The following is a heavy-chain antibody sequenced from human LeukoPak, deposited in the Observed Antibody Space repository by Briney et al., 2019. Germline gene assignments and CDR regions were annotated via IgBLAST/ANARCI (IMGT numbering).Heavy chain of an antibody. D-gene: IGHD6-19*01. V-gene: IGHV1-69*05. Sequence: ASVKVSCKTSGESFSSHGISWVGQAPGQGLEWMVGIIPVFHTAKYAQNFHDRLTITTDESTNTVYMELSSLRSEDTAVYYCARGLREYSSGWYLVGYWGQGTLVTVST. CDR3: ARGLREYSSGWYLVGY. J-gene: IGHJ4*02. CDR2: IIPVFHTA. CDR1: GESFSSHG.